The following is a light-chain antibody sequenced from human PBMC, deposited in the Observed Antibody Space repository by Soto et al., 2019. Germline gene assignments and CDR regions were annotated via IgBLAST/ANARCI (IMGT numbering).Light chain of an antibody. CDR3: AVWEDTPNGYG. J-gene: IGLJ1*01. CDR1: RSNIGSNT. V-gene: IGLV1-44*01. Sequence: QSLLTQPPSASGTPGQRVTISCSGSRSNIGSNTVNWYQQLPGTAPKLLIHANNQRPSGVPGRFSGSKSGASASLAISCLQSEDADYYCAVWEDTPNGYGFGTGTKVTVL. CDR2: ANN.